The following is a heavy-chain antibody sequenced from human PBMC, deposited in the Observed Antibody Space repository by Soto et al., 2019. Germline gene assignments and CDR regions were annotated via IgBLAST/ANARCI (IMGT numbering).Heavy chain of an antibody. CDR2: ISSSSSYI. D-gene: IGHD2-2*01. V-gene: IGHV3-21*01. CDR3: ARVPGRYCSSTSCSTFDY. Sequence: EVQLLESGGGLVQPGGSLRLSCAASGFTFSSYAMSWVRQAPGKGLEWVSSISSSSSYIYYADSVKGRFTISRDNAKNSLYLQMNSLRAEDTAVYYCARVPGRYCSSTSCSTFDYWGQGTLVTVSS. CDR1: GFTFSSYA. J-gene: IGHJ4*02.